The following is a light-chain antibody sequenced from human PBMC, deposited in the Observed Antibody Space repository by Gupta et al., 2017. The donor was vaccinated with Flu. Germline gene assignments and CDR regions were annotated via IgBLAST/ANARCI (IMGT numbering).Light chain of an antibody. J-gene: IGKJ2*03. Sequence: DIQMTHSPSTLSASVGDRVTITCRASQSISSWLAWYQQKPGKAPKLLIYKASSLESGVPSRFSGSGSGTEFTLTISSLQPDDFATYYCQQYNSYPRYSFGQGTKLEIK. CDR1: QSISSW. CDR3: QQYNSYPRYS. V-gene: IGKV1-5*03. CDR2: KAS.